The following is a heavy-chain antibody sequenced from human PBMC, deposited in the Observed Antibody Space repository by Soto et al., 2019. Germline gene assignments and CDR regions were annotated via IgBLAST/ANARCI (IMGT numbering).Heavy chain of an antibody. Sequence: GGSLRLSCAASVFTFSSYCMHWVRQAPGKGLEWVSVISYDGSNKYYADSVKGRFTISRDNSKHTLYLQMNSLRDEYTAVYYCAKDFGSDVTAVAVRYWGQGTMVTLSS. CDR3: AKDFGSDVTAVAVRY. V-gene: IGHV3-30*18. CDR1: VFTFSSYC. CDR2: ISYDGSNK. D-gene: IGHD6-19*01. J-gene: IGHJ4*02.